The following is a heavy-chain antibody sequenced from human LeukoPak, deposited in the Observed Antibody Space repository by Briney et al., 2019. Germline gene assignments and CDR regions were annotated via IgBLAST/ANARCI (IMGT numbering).Heavy chain of an antibody. CDR2: IKQDGSDK. V-gene: IGHV3-7*04. Sequence: PGGSLRLSCEASGFTFGTYYMSWVRQAPGKGLEWVANIKQDGSDKYYVDSVKGRFTISRDNAENSLYLQMNSLRAEDTAVYYWGGGGGGTDYWGQGTLVTVSS. J-gene: IGHJ4*02. CDR3: GGGGGGTDY. CDR1: GFTFGTYY. D-gene: IGHD3-16*01.